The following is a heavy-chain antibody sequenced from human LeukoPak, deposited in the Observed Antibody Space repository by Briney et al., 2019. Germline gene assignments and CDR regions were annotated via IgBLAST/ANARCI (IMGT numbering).Heavy chain of an antibody. D-gene: IGHD3-22*01. Sequence: ASVTVSCKVSGYTLTELSMHWVRPAPGKGLEWMGGFDPEDGETIYAQKFQGRVTMTEDTSTDTAYMELSSLRSEDTAMYYCATSSSYLRYYYYYMDVWGKGTTVTVSS. CDR1: GYTLTELS. V-gene: IGHV1-24*01. CDR2: FDPEDGET. CDR3: ATSSSYLRYYYYYMDV. J-gene: IGHJ6*03.